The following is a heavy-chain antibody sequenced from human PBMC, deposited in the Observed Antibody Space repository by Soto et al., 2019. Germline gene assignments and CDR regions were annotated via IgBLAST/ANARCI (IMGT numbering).Heavy chain of an antibody. J-gene: IGHJ4*02. D-gene: IGHD4-17*01. V-gene: IGHV3-30-3*01. CDR1: GFTFSSYA. CDR3: ARSEQTPVTSHIAAR. Sequence: GGSVRLSCAASGFTFSSYAMHWVRQAPGKGLEWVTVISYDGNNKYYADSVEGRFTISRDNSKNTLYLQMNTLRTEDTGVYYCARSEQTPVTSHIAARWGQGSLVTVAS. CDR2: ISYDGNNK.